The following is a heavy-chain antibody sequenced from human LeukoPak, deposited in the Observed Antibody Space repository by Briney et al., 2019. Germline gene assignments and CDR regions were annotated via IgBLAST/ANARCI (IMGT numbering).Heavy chain of an antibody. CDR2: IYYSGST. CDR1: GGSISSYY. Sequence: SETLSLTCAVSGGSISSYYWSWLRQPPGKGLEWIGYIYYSGSTNYNPSLKSRVTISVDTSKNQFSLKLSSVTAADTAVYYCARGSSGKDDSSGYYRYWGQGTLVTVSS. V-gene: IGHV4-59*01. CDR3: ARGSSGKDDSSGYYRY. D-gene: IGHD3-22*01. J-gene: IGHJ4*02.